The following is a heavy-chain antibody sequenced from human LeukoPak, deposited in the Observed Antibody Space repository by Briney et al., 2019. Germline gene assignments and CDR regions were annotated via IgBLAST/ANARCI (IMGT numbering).Heavy chain of an antibody. V-gene: IGHV4-39*01. CDR3: ARHWVLWFGELSGMDV. D-gene: IGHD3-10*01. Sequence: SETLSLTCTVSGGSISSSSYYWGWIRQPPGKGLEWIGSIYYSGSTYYNPSLKSRVTISVDTSKNQFSLKLSSVTAADTAVYYCARHWVLWFGELSGMDVWGQGTTVTVSS. J-gene: IGHJ6*02. CDR2: IYYSGST. CDR1: GGSISSSSYY.